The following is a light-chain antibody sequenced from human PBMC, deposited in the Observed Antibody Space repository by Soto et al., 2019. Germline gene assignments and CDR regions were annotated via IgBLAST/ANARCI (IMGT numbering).Light chain of an antibody. J-gene: IGKJ3*01. CDR3: QQYNSAPFT. V-gene: IGKV1-27*01. Sequence: DIQMTQSPSSLSASVGDRVTITCRASQAISNYLAWYQQKPGKVPKLLIYAASTLQSGVPSRFSGSGSGTDFTLTISSLQPEDVATYYCQQYNSAPFTFGPGTKVELK. CDR2: AAS. CDR1: QAISNY.